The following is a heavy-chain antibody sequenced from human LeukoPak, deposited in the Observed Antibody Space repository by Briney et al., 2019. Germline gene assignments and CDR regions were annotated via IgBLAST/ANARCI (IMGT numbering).Heavy chain of an antibody. V-gene: IGHV4-39*07. CDR3: ARDRLTLGYFDY. Sequence: NPSETLSLTRTVSGGSISSSSYYWGWIRQPPGKGLEWSGCIYYSGSTYYNPSLKSRVTISVETSKNQFSLKLSSVTAADTAVYYCARDRLTLGYFDYWGQGTLVTVSS. D-gene: IGHD5-12*01. CDR2: IYYSGST. CDR1: GGSISSSSYY. J-gene: IGHJ4*02.